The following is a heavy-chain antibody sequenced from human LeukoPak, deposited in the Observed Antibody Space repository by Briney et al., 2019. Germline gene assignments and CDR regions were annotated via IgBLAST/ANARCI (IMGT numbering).Heavy chain of an antibody. CDR1: GGSVSSYY. CDR3: ARDSIVGATRFFDY. CDR2: IYYSGST. D-gene: IGHD1-26*01. J-gene: IGHJ4*02. Sequence: SETLSLTCTVSGGSVSSYYWSWIRQPPGKGLEWIGYIYYSGSTNYNPSLKSRVTISVDTSKNQFSLKLSSVTAADTAVYYCARDSIVGATRFFDYWGQGTLVTVSS. V-gene: IGHV4-59*02.